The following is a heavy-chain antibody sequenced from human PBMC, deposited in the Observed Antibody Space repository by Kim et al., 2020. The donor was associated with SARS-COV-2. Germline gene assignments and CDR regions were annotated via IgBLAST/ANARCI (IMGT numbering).Heavy chain of an antibody. Sequence: SETLSLTCTVSGGSISSGGYYWSWIRQHPGKGLEWIGYIYYSGSTYYNPSLKSRVTISVDTSKNQFSLKLSSVTAADTAVYYCARAPTAMVTYWFDPWGQGTLVTVSS. D-gene: IGHD5-18*01. V-gene: IGHV4-31*03. CDR3: ARAPTAMVTYWFDP. J-gene: IGHJ5*02. CDR1: GGSISSGGYY. CDR2: IYYSGST.